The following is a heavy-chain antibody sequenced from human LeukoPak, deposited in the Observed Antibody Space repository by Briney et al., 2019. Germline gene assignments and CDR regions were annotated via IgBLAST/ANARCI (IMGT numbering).Heavy chain of an antibody. CDR2: IYSGGTT. J-gene: IGHJ4*02. CDR1: GFTVSSSY. Sequence: GGSLRLSCTASGFTVSSSYLSWVRQAPGRGLEWVSLIYSGGTTYYADSVNGRFTISRDNSKNTLYLQMNSLRPEDTAVYYCARVSVTTEFDYWGQGTLVAVSS. V-gene: IGHV3-66*01. CDR3: ARVSVTTEFDY. D-gene: IGHD4-17*01.